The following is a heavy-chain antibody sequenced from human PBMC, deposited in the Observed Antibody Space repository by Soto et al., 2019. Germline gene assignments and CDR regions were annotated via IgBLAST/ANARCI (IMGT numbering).Heavy chain of an antibody. CDR2: IYYSGST. D-gene: IGHD6-13*01. CDR1: GGSISSGGYY. V-gene: IGHV4-31*03. Sequence: QVQLQESGPGLVKPSQTLSLTCTVSGGSISSGGYYWSWIRQHPGKGLEWIGYIYYSGSTYYNPSPKSRVTISVNTSKNQFSLKLSSVTAADTAVYYCAREAGPYSSSWYDYWGQGTLVTVSS. CDR3: AREAGPYSSSWYDY. J-gene: IGHJ4*02.